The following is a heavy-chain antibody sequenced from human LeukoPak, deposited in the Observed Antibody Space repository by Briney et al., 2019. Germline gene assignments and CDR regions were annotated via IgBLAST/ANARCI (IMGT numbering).Heavy chain of an antibody. V-gene: IGHV4-4*02. D-gene: IGHD6-19*01. CDR1: GGSISSSNW. CDR2: IYHSGST. Sequence: SEILSLTCAVSGGSISSSNWWSWVRQPPGKGLEWIGEIYHSGSTNYNPSLKSRVTISVDKSKNQFSLKLSSVTAADTAVYYCARVSLVAGTFDYWGQGTLVTVSS. J-gene: IGHJ4*02. CDR3: ARVSLVAGTFDY.